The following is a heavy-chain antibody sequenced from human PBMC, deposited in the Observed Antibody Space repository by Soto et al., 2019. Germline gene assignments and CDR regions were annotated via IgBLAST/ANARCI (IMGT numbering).Heavy chain of an antibody. V-gene: IGHV3-33*01. CDR3: ARDNGDYVVDY. Sequence: QVQLVESGGGVVQPGRSLRLSCAASGFTFSSYGMHWARQAPGKGLEWVAVIWYDGSNKYYADSVKGRFTISRDNSKNTLYLQMNSLRAEDTAVYYCARDNGDYVVDYWGQGTLVTVSS. CDR2: IWYDGSNK. J-gene: IGHJ4*02. CDR1: GFTFSSYG. D-gene: IGHD4-17*01.